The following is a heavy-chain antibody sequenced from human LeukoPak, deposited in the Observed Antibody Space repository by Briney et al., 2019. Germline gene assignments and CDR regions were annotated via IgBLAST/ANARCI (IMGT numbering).Heavy chain of an antibody. Sequence: PSETLSLTCAVYGGSFSGYYWSWIRQPPGMGLEWIGEINHSGSTNYNPSLKSRVTISVDTSKNQFSLKLSSVTAADTAVYYCARGPRYVDVWGKGTTVTVSS. CDR1: GGSFSGYY. CDR2: INHSGST. CDR3: ARGPRYVDV. J-gene: IGHJ6*03. V-gene: IGHV4-34*01.